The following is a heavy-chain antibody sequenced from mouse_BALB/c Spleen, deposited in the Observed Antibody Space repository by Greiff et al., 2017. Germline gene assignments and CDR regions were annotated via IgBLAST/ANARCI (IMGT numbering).Heavy chain of an antibody. CDR2: ISSGSSTI. Sequence: EVQVVESGGGLVQPGGSRKLSCAASGFTFSSFGMHWVRQAPEKGLEWVAYISSGSSTIYYADTVKGRFTISRDNPKNTLFLQMTSLRSEDTAMYYCARGVWNYFDYWGQGTTLTVSS. CDR1: GFTFSSFG. V-gene: IGHV5-17*02. CDR3: ARGVWNYFDY. J-gene: IGHJ2*01. D-gene: IGHD2-10*02.